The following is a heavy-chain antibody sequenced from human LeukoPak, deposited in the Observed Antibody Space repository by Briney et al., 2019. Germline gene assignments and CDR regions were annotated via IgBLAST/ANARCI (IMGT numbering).Heavy chain of an antibody. CDR3: ARDRLGYCSGGSCYYNRFDY. V-gene: IGHV1-2*02. J-gene: IGHJ4*02. CDR1: GYTFTGYY. CDR2: INPNSGGT. D-gene: IGHD2-15*01. Sequence: GASVKVSCKASGYTFTGYYMHWVRQAPGLGLEWMGWINPNSGGTNYAQKFQGRVTMTRDTSISTAYMELSRLRSDDTAVYYCARDRLGYCSGGSCYYNRFDYWGQGTLVTVSS.